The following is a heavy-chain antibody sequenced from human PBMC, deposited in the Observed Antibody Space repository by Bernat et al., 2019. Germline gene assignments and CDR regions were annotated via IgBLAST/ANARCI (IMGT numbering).Heavy chain of an antibody. CDR3: AKDRSGWLDAFDI. CDR2: ISGSGGST. CDR1: GFTFSSYA. V-gene: IGHV3-23*01. J-gene: IGHJ3*02. D-gene: IGHD6-19*01. Sequence: EVQLLESGGGLVQPGGSLRLSCAASGFTFSSYAMSWVRQAPGKGLEWVSAISGSGGSTYYADSVKGRFTISRDNYKNTLYLQMNSLRAEDTAVYYCAKDRSGWLDAFDIWGQGTMVTVSS.